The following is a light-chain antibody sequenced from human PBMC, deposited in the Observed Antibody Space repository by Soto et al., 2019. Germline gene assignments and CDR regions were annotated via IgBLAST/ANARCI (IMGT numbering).Light chain of an antibody. V-gene: IGKV1-5*01. CDR3: QHYKMYSPWT. CDR2: DVS. J-gene: IGKJ1*01. CDR1: QSVSGW. Sequence: DIQMTQSPSSLSASVGDRVTVTCRASQSVSGWLAWYQQKPGKAPKLLIYDVSSLQSGVPSRFSGSGSGTEFTLTISSLQPDDFATYYCQHYKMYSPWTFGQGTKVDIK.